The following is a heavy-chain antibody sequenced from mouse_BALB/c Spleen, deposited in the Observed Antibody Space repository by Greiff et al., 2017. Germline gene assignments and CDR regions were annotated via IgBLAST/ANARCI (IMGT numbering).Heavy chain of an antibody. V-gene: IGHV5-12-1*01. J-gene: IGHJ1*01. CDR1: GFAFSSYD. CDR3: ARQGSTMSTTEYLDD. Sequence: EVQVVESGGGLVKPGGSLKLSCAASGFAFSSYDMSWVRQTPEKRLEWVAYISSGGGSTYYPDTVKGRFTISRDNAKNTLYLQMSSLKSEDTAMFYCARQGSTMSTTEYLDDWGEGTTVTVSS. CDR2: ISSGGGST. D-gene: IGHD2-4*01.